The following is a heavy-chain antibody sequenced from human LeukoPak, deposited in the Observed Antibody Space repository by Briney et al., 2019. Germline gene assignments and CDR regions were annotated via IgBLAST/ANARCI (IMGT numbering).Heavy chain of an antibody. CDR2: IYYSGST. J-gene: IGHJ1*01. CDR1: GGSISSSSYY. D-gene: IGHD2-2*01. CDR3: ASWIGSSEDIVVVPAAQPYHPEYFQH. Sequence: PSETLSLTCTVSGGSISSSSYYWGWIRQPPGKGLEWIGYIYYSGSTNYNPSLKSRVTISVDTSKNQFSLKLSSVTAADTAVYYCASWIGSSEDIVVVPAAQPYHPEYFQHWGQGTPVTVSS. V-gene: IGHV4-61*05.